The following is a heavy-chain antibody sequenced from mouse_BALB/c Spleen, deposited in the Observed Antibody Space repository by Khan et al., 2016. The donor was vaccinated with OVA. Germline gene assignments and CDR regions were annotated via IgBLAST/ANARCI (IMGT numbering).Heavy chain of an antibody. J-gene: IGHJ2*01. CDR1: GYTFTDYA. D-gene: IGHD2-3*01. V-gene: IGHV1S137*01. CDR2: ISTYSGNT. Sequence: QIQLVQSGPELVRPGVSVKISCKGSGYTFTDYAIYWVKQSHAKSLEWIGLISTYSGNTNYKQKFKGKATMTVDKASSTAYMELARWTSADSAIYYCARPAYDGYYDYWGQGTTLTVSS. CDR3: ARPAYDGYYDY.